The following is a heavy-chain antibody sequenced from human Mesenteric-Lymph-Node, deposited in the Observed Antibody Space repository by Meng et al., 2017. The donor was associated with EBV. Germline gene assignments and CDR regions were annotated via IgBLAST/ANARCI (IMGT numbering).Heavy chain of an antibody. Sequence: LQLQGSGSRLVRPSQTLSLTCACSGGSSISGGYSWSWIRQAPGKGLEWIGFIYHSGTTYLNPSLRSRVNLSVDTSKNQFSLNPRSVSAADTAIYYCARSAGGDYFDYWGQGTLVTVSS. CDR1: GGSSISGGYS. CDR3: ARSAGGDYFDY. J-gene: IGHJ4*02. V-gene: IGHV4-30-2*01. CDR2: IYHSGTT. D-gene: IGHD1-26*01.